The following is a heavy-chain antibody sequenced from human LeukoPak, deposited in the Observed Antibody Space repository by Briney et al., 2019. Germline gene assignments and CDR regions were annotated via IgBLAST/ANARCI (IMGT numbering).Heavy chain of an antibody. CDR1: GSTFSDYY. Sequence: GGSLRLSCAASGSTFSDYYMSWIRQAPGKGLEWVSYISSSGSTIYYADSVKGRFTISRDNAKNSLYLQMNSLRAEDTAVYYCARAQWDSSTYYFDYWGQGTLVTVSS. V-gene: IGHV3-11*01. CDR2: ISSSGSTI. D-gene: IGHD2-2*01. J-gene: IGHJ4*02. CDR3: ARAQWDSSTYYFDY.